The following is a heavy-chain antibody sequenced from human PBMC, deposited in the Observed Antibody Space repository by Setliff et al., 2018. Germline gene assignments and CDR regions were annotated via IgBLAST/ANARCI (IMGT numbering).Heavy chain of an antibody. CDR1: GFTFGSYE. D-gene: IGHD4-17*01. V-gene: IGHV3-48*03. Sequence: PGGSLRLSCAASGFTFGSYEMNWARRAPGKGLEWVSFIDSSGGRIYYAESVKGRFTISRDNAENSLYLQMNSLRAEDTAVYYCTRAPDYGEIDFWGQGTLVTVSS. CDR3: TRAPDYGEIDF. CDR2: IDSSGGRI. J-gene: IGHJ4*02.